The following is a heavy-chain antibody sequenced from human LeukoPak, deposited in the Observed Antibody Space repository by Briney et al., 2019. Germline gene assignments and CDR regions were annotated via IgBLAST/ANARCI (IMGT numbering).Heavy chain of an antibody. Sequence: SETLSLTCTVSGGSISSYYWSWIRQPPGKGLEWIGYIYYSGSTDYNPSLKSRVTMSVDTSKNQFSLKLSSVTAADTAVYYCARAYLHYYDSSGYLYYFDYWGQGTLVTVSS. CDR3: ARAYLHYYDSSGYLYYFDY. CDR2: IYYSGST. J-gene: IGHJ4*02. V-gene: IGHV4-59*01. CDR1: GGSISSYY. D-gene: IGHD3-22*01.